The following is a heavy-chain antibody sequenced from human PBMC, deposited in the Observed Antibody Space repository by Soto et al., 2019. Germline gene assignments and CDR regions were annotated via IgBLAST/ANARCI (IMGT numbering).Heavy chain of an antibody. CDR3: ARSGYYYDSYGYYCFDY. J-gene: IGHJ4*02. CDR2: IYYSGST. Sequence: SETLSLTCTVSGGSISSYYWSWIRQPPGKGLEWIGYIYYSGSTNYNPSLKSRVTISVDTSKNQFSLKLSSVTAADTAVYYWARSGYYYDSYGYYCFDYWGQGTLVTVSS. CDR1: GGSISSYY. D-gene: IGHD3-22*01. V-gene: IGHV4-59*01.